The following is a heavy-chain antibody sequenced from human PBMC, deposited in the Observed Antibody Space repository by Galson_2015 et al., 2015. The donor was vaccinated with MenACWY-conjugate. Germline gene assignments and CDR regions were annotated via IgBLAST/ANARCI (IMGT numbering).Heavy chain of an antibody. J-gene: IGHJ4*02. V-gene: IGHV3-7*03. CDR3: ARDTRGHFDY. CDR2: IKQDGREK. CDR1: GFTFSSYW. Sequence: SLRLSCAVSGFTFSSYWMSWVRQAPGKGLEWVANIKQDGREKNYVDSVKGRFTISRDNADNSVYLQMDSLRVEDTAVYYCARDTRGHFDYSGQGTLVTFSS.